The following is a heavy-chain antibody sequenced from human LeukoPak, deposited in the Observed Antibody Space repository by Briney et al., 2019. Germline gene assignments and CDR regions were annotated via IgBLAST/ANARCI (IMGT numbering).Heavy chain of an antibody. V-gene: IGHV3-23*01. CDR1: GFTFSSYA. Sequence: GGSLRLSCAASGFTFSSYAMSWVRQAPGKGLEWVSAISGSGGSTYYADSVRGRFTISRDNSKNTLYLQMNSLKTEDTAVYYCTRVFDNEGRSIVVVPAATSYYFDYWGQGTLVTVSS. D-gene: IGHD2-2*01. CDR3: TRVFDNEGRSIVVVPAATSYYFDY. J-gene: IGHJ4*02. CDR2: ISGSGGST.